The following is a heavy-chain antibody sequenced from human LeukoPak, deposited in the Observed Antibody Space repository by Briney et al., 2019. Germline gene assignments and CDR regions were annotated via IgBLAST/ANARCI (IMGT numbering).Heavy chain of an antibody. V-gene: IGHV3-21*01. J-gene: IGHJ4*02. CDR2: ISSSSSYI. CDR1: GFTFSSYS. CDR3: ARDISYDSRAFDY. Sequence: PGGSLRLSCAASGFTFSSYSMNWVRQAPGKGLEWVSSISSSSSYIYYADSVKGRFTISRDNAKNSLYLQMNSLRAEDTAVYYCARDISYDSRAFDYWGQGTLVTVSS. D-gene: IGHD3-22*01.